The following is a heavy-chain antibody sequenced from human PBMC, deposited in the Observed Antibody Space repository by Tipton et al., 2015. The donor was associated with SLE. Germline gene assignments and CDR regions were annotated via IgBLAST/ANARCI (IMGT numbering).Heavy chain of an antibody. CDR1: GGSISSYY. CDR3: ARAGYYDSSGYYYSHAFDI. CDR2: IYYSGST. V-gene: IGHV4-59*12. D-gene: IGHD3-22*01. J-gene: IGHJ3*02. Sequence: TLSLTCTVSGGSISSYYWSWIRQPPGKGLEWIGYIYYSGSTNYNPSLKSRVTMSVDTSKNQFSLKLSSVTAADTAVYYCARAGYYDSSGYYYSHAFDIWGQGTMVTVSS.